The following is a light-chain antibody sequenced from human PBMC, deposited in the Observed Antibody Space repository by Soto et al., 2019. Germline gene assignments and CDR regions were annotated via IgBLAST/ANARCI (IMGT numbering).Light chain of an antibody. CDR3: QQYNNWPQT. CDR1: QSLRSS. J-gene: IGKJ1*01. Sequence: EIVMTQSPGTLSLSPGERATLSCRASQSLRSSLAWYQQKPGQAPRLLIYDASTRATGIPARFSGSGSGTDLTITISGLQSEDFEVYYCQQYNNWPQTFGQGTKVDIK. V-gene: IGKV3-15*01. CDR2: DAS.